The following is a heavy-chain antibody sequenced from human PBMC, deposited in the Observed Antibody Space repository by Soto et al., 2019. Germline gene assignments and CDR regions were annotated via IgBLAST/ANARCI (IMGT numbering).Heavy chain of an antibody. CDR3: ARDRPDCSSTSCSLYYYYYYMDV. CDR1: GGTFSSYT. J-gene: IGHJ6*03. CDR2: IIPSLGIA. Sequence: QVQLVQSGAEVKKPGSSVKVSCKASGGTFSSYTISWVRQAPGQGLEWMGRIIPSLGIANYAQKFHGRVTITADKSTSTAYMELSSLRSEDTAVYYCARDRPDCSSTSCSLYYYYYYMDVWGKGTTVTVSS. V-gene: IGHV1-69*08. D-gene: IGHD2-2*01.